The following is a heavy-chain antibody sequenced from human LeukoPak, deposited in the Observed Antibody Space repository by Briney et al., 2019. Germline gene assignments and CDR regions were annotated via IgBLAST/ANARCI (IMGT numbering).Heavy chain of an antibody. CDR3: ARDYWWNYDY. CDR1: GFIVSDYA. J-gene: IGHJ4*02. Sequence: PGGSLRLSCAASGFIVSDYAMLWVRQAPGKGLEWVAVISKDGSDKYYPGSVRGRFTISRDNSKNTIYLQMDSLRAEDTAIYYCARDYWWNYDYWGQGTLVTVSS. D-gene: IGHD1-7*01. V-gene: IGHV3-30-3*01. CDR2: ISKDGSDK.